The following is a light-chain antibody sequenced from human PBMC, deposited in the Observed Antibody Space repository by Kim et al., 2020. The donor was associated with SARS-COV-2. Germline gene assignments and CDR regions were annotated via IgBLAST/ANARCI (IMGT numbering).Light chain of an antibody. CDR3: QQYDDLPTWT. V-gene: IGKV1-33*01. Sequence: SVGDRVTITCQASQDINNYLNWYQQKPGKAPKLLIYDASNLETGVPSRFSGSGSETDFTFTISNLQPEDIATYYCQQYDDLPTWTFGQGTKVDIK. CDR2: DAS. CDR1: QDINNY. J-gene: IGKJ1*01.